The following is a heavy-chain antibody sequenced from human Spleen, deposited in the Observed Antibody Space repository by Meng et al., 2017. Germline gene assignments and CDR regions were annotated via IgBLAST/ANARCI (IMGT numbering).Heavy chain of an antibody. J-gene: IGHJ4*02. V-gene: IGHV1-2*06. CDR2: INPNSGDT. CDR3: ARDEDISAAGKLFGDY. CDR1: GGTFSSYA. Sequence: QGEVVQSGAEVRNPGASVKVSCKASGGTFSSYAISWVRQAPGQGLEWMGHINPNSGDTHYAQKFQGRVTMTSDTSISTVYMELNGLRSDDTAVYYCARDEDISAAGKLFGDYWGQGTLVTVSS. D-gene: IGHD6-13*01.